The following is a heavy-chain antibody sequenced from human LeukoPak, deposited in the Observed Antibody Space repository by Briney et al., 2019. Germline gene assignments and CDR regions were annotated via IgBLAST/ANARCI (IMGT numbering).Heavy chain of an antibody. CDR2: IYHSGST. V-gene: IGHV4-38-2*02. CDR3: ARLSGTYCGGDCPAYYYYYYMDV. J-gene: IGHJ6*03. CDR1: GYSISSGYY. Sequence: SETLSLTCTVSGYSISSGYYWGWIRQPPGKGLEWIGSIYHSGSTYYNPSLKSRVTISVDKSKNQFSLKLSSVTAADTAVYYCARLSGTYCGGDCPAYYYYYYMDVWGKGTTVTVSS. D-gene: IGHD2-21*02.